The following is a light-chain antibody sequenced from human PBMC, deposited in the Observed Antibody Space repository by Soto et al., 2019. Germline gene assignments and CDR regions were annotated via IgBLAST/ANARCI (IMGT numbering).Light chain of an antibody. V-gene: IGKV1-9*01. CDR3: QQLNTYPIT. Sequence: IPLTPSPSSPSASVGDRVTITCRASQGINTFLAWYQQKAGKAPKLLIYAASTLQSGVPSRFSGSGSGTDFTLTISSLQSEDFATYYCQQLNTYPITFGQGTRLEI. J-gene: IGKJ5*01. CDR2: AAS. CDR1: QGINTF.